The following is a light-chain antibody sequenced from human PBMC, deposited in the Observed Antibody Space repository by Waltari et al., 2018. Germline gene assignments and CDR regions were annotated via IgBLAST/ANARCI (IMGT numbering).Light chain of an antibody. V-gene: IGLV1-47*01. Sequence: QSVLTQPPSASGTPGQRVTISCSGSSSNIGSDYVYWYQQFPGTAPKLLIYRNSHRPSGVPDRFSGSKLCTSASLAISGRRSEDEADYYCGTWDDSLGAWVFGGGTRVTVL. J-gene: IGLJ3*02. CDR1: SSNIGSDY. CDR2: RNS. CDR3: GTWDDSLGAWV.